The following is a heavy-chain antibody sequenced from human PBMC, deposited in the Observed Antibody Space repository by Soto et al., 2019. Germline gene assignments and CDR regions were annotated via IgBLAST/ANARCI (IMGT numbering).Heavy chain of an antibody. CDR1: GYTFTSYG. CDR2: ISAYNGNT. J-gene: IGHJ6*02. D-gene: IGHD5-12*01. V-gene: IGHV1-18*01. CDR3: ARGGYSNSGYDLNYYYYGMDV. Sequence: ASVKVSCKASGYTFTSYGISWVRQAPGQGLEWMGWISAYNGNTNYAQKLQGRVTMTTDTSTSTAYMELRSLRSDDTAVYYCARGGYSNSGYDLNYYYYGMDVWGQGTTVTVSS.